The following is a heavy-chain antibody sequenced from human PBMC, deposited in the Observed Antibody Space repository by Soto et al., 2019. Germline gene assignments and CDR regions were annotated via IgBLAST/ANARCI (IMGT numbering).Heavy chain of an antibody. CDR2: IYYSGST. CDR3: ASGYSGYDFKYDY. Sequence: SGTLSLTCTVSGGSISSGGYYWSWIRQHPGKGLEWIGYIYYSGSTYYNPSLKSRVTISVDTSKNQFSLKLSSVTAADTAVYYCASGYSGYDFKYDYWGQGTLVTVSS. D-gene: IGHD5-12*01. CDR1: GGSISSGGYY. J-gene: IGHJ4*02. V-gene: IGHV4-31*03.